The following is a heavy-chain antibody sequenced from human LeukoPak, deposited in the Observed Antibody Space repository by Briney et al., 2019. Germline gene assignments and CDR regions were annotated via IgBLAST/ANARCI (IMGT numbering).Heavy chain of an antibody. CDR2: IYYSGST. D-gene: IGHD3-9*01. V-gene: IGHV4-30-4*02. CDR1: GGSISSGDYY. J-gene: IGHJ4*02. CDR3: ARAGYSFATGYYFDY. Sequence: PSETLSLTCTVSGGSISSGDYYWSWIRQPPGKGLEWIGYIYYSGSTYYSPSLKSPVTISVDTSKNQFSLRLSSATAADTAVYYCARAGYSFATGYYFDYWGQGTLVTVSS.